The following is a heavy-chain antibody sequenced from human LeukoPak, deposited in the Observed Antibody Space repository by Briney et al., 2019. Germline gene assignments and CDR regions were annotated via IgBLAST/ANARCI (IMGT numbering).Heavy chain of an antibody. Sequence: GGSLRLSCAASGFTFSSYRMHWVRQDPGKGLVWVSRINSDGSSTSYADSVKGRFTISRDNAKNTLYLQMNSLRAEDTAVYYCARGYCSGGSCWLFQHWGQGTLVTVSS. D-gene: IGHD2-15*01. J-gene: IGHJ1*01. CDR2: INSDGSST. CDR1: GFTFSSYR. CDR3: ARGYCSGGSCWLFQH. V-gene: IGHV3-74*01.